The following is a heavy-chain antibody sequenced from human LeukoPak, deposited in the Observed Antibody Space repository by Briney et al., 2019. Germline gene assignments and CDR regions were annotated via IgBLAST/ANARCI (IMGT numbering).Heavy chain of an antibody. CDR1: GYSFTSYW. CDR2: IYPGDSDT. V-gene: IGHV5-51*01. CDR3: ARLSPRYCSSTSCYRSPVDP. Sequence: GESLKISCKGSGYSFTSYWISWVRQMPGKGLEWMGIIYPGDSDTRYSPSFQGQVTISADKSISTAYLQWSSLKASDTAMYYCARLSPRYCSSTSCYRSPVDPWGQGTLVTVSS. D-gene: IGHD2-2*01. J-gene: IGHJ5*02.